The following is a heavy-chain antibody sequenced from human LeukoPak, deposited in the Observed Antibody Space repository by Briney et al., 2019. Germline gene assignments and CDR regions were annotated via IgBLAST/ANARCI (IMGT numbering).Heavy chain of an antibody. D-gene: IGHD2-2*02. CDR2: IYYSGST. CDR3: ARKPHCSSTSCYTAYYYYYMDV. Sequence: SETLSLTCTVSGGSIGSSSYYWGWIRQPPGKGLEWIGRIYYSGSTYYNPSLKSRVTISVDTSKNQFSLKLSSVTAADTAVYYCARKPHCSSTSCYTAYYYYYMDVWGKGTTVTVSS. V-gene: IGHV4-39*01. J-gene: IGHJ6*03. CDR1: GGSIGSSSYY.